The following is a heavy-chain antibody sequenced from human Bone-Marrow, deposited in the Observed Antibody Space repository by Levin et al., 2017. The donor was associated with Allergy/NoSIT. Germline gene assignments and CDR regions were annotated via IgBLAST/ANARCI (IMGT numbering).Heavy chain of an antibody. CDR2: VKAKTEGGTI. V-gene: IGHV3-15*07. CDR3: VRRGTTNWPDWYFDL. CDR1: GFTFSYAW. Sequence: GGSLRLSCAASGFTFSYAWMNWVRQVPGKGLDWVGRVKAKTEGGTIDYAAPVKGRFTISRDNAQNSLYLQMSSPRVEDTAVYYCVRRGTTNWPDWYFDLWGRGTLVTVSS. J-gene: IGHJ2*01. D-gene: IGHD1-14*01.